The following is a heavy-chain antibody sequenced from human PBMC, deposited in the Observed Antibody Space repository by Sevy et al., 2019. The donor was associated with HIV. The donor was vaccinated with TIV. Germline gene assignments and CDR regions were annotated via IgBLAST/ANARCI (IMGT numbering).Heavy chain of an antibody. J-gene: IGHJ4*02. CDR3: ARGGAGATGYFDY. D-gene: IGHD3-16*01. CDR2: IYYSGST. Sequence: SDTLSLTCTVSGGSISTYYWSWIRQPPGKGLEWIAYIYYSGSTNYNPSLKSRVTISVDTSKNQFSLKLSSVTAADTAVYYCARGGAGATGYFDYWGQGTLVTVSS. CDR1: GGSISTYY. V-gene: IGHV4-59*01.